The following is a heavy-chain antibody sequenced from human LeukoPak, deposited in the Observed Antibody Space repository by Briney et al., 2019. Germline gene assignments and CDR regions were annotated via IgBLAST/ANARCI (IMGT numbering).Heavy chain of an antibody. CDR2: INSDGSST. CDR3: ARERVVVTAIEDCYYGMDV. J-gene: IGHJ6*02. Sequence: PGGSLILSCAASGFTFSSYWMHWVRQAPGKGLVWVSRINSDGSSTSYADSVKGRFTLSRDHAKNTLYLQMNSLRAEDTAVYYCARERVVVTAIEDCYYGMDVWGQGTTVTVSS. D-gene: IGHD2-21*02. V-gene: IGHV3-74*01. CDR1: GFTFSSYW.